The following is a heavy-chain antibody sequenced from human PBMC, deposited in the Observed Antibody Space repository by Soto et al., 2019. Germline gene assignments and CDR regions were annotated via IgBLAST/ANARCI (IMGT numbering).Heavy chain of an antibody. J-gene: IGHJ6*02. CDR2: VWYDGSNQ. CDR1: GFTFSSYG. CDR3: ARDRQFWGGSYVVFVYKYGMDV. Sequence: QVQLVESGGGVVQPGGSLRLSCAASGFTFSSYGMHWVRQAPGKGLQWVALVWYDGSNQCYADSVKGRFTISRDNSKNTLHLQLNSLGAEDTAVYFCARDRQFWGGSYVVFVYKYGMDVWGQGTTVTVSS. V-gene: IGHV3-33*01. D-gene: IGHD3-3*01.